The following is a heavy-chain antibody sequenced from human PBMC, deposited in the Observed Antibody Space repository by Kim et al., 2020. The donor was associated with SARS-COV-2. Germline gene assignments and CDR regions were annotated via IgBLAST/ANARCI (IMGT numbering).Heavy chain of an antibody. V-gene: IGHV3-23*01. Sequence: DTVKGRCTDPKDNSKSTLYLQMNSLRAEDTAVYYCAKGEYYYDSSGYELWGQGTLVTVSS. CDR3: AKGEYYYDSSGYEL. D-gene: IGHD3-22*01. J-gene: IGHJ4*02.